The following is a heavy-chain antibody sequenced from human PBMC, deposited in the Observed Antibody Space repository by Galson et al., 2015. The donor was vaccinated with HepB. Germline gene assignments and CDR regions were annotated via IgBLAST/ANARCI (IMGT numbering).Heavy chain of an antibody. V-gene: IGHV4-30-4*01. CDR2: IYNAGTT. CDR1: GGSISSGGYH. Sequence: TLSLTCTVSGGSISSGGYHWSWVRQPPGQGLEWIGYIYNAGTTHYNPSLKSRVTMSLDTSTSQFSLNLTSVTAADTAVYYCARGLGHQDVYTIFGVVTALNTFDPWGQGILVTVSS. CDR3: ARGLGHQDVYTIFGVVTALNTFDP. D-gene: IGHD3-3*01. J-gene: IGHJ5*02.